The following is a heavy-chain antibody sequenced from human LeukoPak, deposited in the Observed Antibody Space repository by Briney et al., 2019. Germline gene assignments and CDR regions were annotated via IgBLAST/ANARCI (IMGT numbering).Heavy chain of an antibody. CDR1: GYRFSNFG. J-gene: IGHJ3*02. D-gene: IGHD1-26*01. CDR3: AKVDPPIVAGARGDAFEI. Sequence: GASVKVSCKAPGYRFSNFGITWVRQAPGQGLEWMGWTSPYDDNPEYAKKFQGRVTMTTDTSTSTAYMELRSLRPDDTAMYYCAKVDPPIVAGARGDAFEIWGQGTLVTVSS. V-gene: IGHV1-18*01. CDR2: TSPYDDNP.